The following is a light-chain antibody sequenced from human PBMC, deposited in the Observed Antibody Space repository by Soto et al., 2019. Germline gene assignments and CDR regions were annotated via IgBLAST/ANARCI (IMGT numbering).Light chain of an antibody. CDR1: QSVGSL. J-gene: IGKJ4*01. V-gene: IGKV3-15*01. CDR3: QQYNNWPLT. CDR2: GAS. Sequence: EVVMTQSPATLSVSPGERATLSCRASQSVGSLLAWYQQKPGQAPRLLIYGASTRATGIPDRFSASGSGTEFALTISSLQSGDFAVYHCQQYNNWPLTFGGGTKVEIK.